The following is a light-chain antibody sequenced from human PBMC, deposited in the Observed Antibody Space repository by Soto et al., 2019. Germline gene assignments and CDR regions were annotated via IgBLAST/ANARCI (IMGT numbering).Light chain of an antibody. CDR3: QQTFSAPVT. Sequence: DIQMTQSPSSLSASVGDRVTITCRASQSISSYLNWYQQKPGEAPKILIYAASTLQSGVPSRFSGRGSWPDFSLTISSLQPEDFATYYCQQTFSAPVTFGQGNRLEIK. CDR1: QSISSY. V-gene: IGKV1-39*01. CDR2: AAS. J-gene: IGKJ2*01.